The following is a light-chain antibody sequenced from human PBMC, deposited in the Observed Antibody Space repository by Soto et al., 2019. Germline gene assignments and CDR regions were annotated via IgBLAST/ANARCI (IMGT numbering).Light chain of an antibody. V-gene: IGKV3-11*01. J-gene: IGKJ3*01. CDR3: LQRRNWPLT. Sequence: EIVLTQSPATLSLSPGERATLSCRASQRVSRYLAWYQQKPGQAPRLLIYDASNRATGIPARFSGSGSGTDFTLTISSLEPEDFAVYYCLQRRNWPLTFGPGT. CDR2: DAS. CDR1: QRVSRY.